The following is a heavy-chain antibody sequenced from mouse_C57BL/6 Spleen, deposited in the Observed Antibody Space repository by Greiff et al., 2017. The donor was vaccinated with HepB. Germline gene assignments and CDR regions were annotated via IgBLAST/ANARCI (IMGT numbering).Heavy chain of an antibody. CDR1: GYTFTSYW. CDR2: IDPNSGGT. CDR3: ARSGLPWYFDV. J-gene: IGHJ1*03. V-gene: IGHV1-72*01. Sequence: QVQLKQPGAELVKPGASVKLSCKASGYTFTSYWMHWVKQRPGRGLEWIGRIDPNSGGTKYNEKFKSKATLTVDKPSSTAYMQLSSLTSEDSAVYDCARSGLPWYFDVWGTGTTVTVSS. D-gene: IGHD5-5*01.